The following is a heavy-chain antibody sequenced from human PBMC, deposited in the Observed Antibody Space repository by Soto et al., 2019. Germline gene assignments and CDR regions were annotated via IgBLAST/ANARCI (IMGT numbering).Heavy chain of an antibody. D-gene: IGHD1-26*01. CDR2: IYPYDSEI. Sequence: GESLKISGNGSGYSFTNYWIGWVRQMPGKGLEWMGIIYPYDSEITYSPSFQGQVTISADISISTAYLRWSSLKASDTAVYYCARHRRRREGSYYYGMDVWGQGTTVTVSS. CDR1: GYSFTNYW. J-gene: IGHJ6*02. CDR3: ARHRRRREGSYYYGMDV. V-gene: IGHV5-51*01.